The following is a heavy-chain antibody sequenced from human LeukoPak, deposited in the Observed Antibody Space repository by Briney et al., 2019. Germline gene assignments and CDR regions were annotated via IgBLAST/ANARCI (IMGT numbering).Heavy chain of an antibody. V-gene: IGHV1-69*04. Sequence: ASVKVSCKASGGTFSSYAISWVRQAPGQGLEWMGRIIPILGIANYAQKFQGRVTITADKSTSTAYMELSSLRSEDTAVYYCASNIVVERESGGNYDSSGYYLGYWGQGTLVTVSS. CDR2: IIPILGIA. CDR1: GGTFSSYA. CDR3: ASNIVVERESGGNYDSSGYYLGY. J-gene: IGHJ4*02. D-gene: IGHD3-22*01.